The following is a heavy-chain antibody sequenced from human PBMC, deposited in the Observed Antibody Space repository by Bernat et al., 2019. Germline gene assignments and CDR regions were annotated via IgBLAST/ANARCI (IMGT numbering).Heavy chain of an antibody. V-gene: IGHV6-1*01. D-gene: IGHD3-22*01. CDR1: GDSVSSNSAA. Sequence: QVQLQESGPGLVKPSGTLSLTCAISGDSVSSNSAAWNWIRQSPSRGLEWLGRTYYRSKWYNDYAVSVKSRITINPDTSKNQFSLQLNSVTPEDTAVYYCAREGEYYDSSGYQLFDYWGQGTLVTVSS. CDR3: AREGEYYDSSGYQLFDY. J-gene: IGHJ4*02. CDR2: TYYRSKWYN.